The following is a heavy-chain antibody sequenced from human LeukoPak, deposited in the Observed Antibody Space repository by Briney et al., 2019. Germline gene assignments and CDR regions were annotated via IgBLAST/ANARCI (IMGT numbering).Heavy chain of an antibody. CDR1: GYTFTGYY. J-gene: IGHJ4*02. CDR2: INPNSGGT. CDR3: ARTYYDFWSGYYSLGC. Sequence: GASVKVSCKASGYTFTGYYMHWVRQAPGQGLEWMGWINPNSGGTNYAQKFQGWVTMTRDTSISTAYMELSRLRSDDTAVYYCARTYYDFWSGYYSLGCWGQGTLVTVSS. D-gene: IGHD3-3*01. V-gene: IGHV1-2*04.